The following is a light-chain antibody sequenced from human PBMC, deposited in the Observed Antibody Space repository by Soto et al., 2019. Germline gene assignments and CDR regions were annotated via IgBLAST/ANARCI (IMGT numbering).Light chain of an antibody. J-gene: IGKJ4*01. V-gene: IGKV3-15*01. CDR2: GAS. Sequence: IVMTQSPATLSVSPGERANLSCRASQSVSSNLAWYQQKPGQAPRLLIYGASTRATGIPARFSGSGSGTEFTLTISSLQSEDFAVYYCQQYTQGLTFGGWTKVEIK. CDR1: QSVSSN. CDR3: QQYTQGLT.